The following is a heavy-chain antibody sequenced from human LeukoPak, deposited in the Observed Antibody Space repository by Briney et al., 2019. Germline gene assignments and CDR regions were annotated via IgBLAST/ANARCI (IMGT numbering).Heavy chain of an antibody. CDR1: GFTFSSYA. CDR3: ARARSSYGYGDAFDI. D-gene: IGHD5-18*01. Sequence: GGSLRLSCAASGFTFSSYAMHWVRQAPGKGLEWVAVISYDGSSKYYADSVKGRFTISRDNSKNTLYLQMNSLRAEDTAVYYCARARSSYGYGDAFDIWGQGTMVTVSS. CDR2: ISYDGSSK. V-gene: IGHV3-30*04. J-gene: IGHJ3*02.